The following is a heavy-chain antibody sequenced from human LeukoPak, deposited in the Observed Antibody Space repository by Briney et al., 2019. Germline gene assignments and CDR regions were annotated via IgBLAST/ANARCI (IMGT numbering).Heavy chain of an antibody. CDR3: ARQDYDFWSGYYLYFDY. CDR1: GGSISSSSYY. D-gene: IGHD3-3*01. CDR2: IYYSGST. V-gene: IGHV4-39*01. Sequence: SETLSLTCTVSGGSISSSSYYWGWIRQPPGKGLEWIGSIYYSGSTYYNPSLKSRVTISVYTSKNQFSLKLSSVTAADTAVYYCARQDYDFWSGYYLYFDYWGQGTLVTVSS. J-gene: IGHJ4*02.